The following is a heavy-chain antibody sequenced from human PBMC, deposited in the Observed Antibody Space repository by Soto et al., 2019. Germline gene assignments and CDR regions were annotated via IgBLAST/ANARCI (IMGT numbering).Heavy chain of an antibody. CDR2: IYSGGST. D-gene: IGHD2-2*02. CDR1: GFTVSSNY. CDR3: ASEGYGSSTSCYKRGYYYYGMDV. Sequence: EVQLVETGGGLIQPGGSLRLSCAASGFTVSSNYMSWVRQAPGKGLEWVSVIYSGGSTYYADSVKGRFTISRDNSKNTLYLQMTSLRAEDTAVYYCASEGYGSSTSCYKRGYYYYGMDVWGQGTTVTVSS. J-gene: IGHJ6*02. V-gene: IGHV3-53*02.